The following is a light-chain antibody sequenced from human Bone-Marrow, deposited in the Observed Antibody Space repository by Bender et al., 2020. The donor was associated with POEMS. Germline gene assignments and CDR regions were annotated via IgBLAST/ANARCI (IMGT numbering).Light chain of an antibody. Sequence: QSALTQPASVSGSPGQSITIPCTGTSSDDGTYNLVSWCQSLPGEAPKVIIYEVNKRPSGVPDRFYAFKSGTSASLAISGLQSEDEADYYCAAWDAGLSGGVFGGGTKLTVL. J-gene: IGLJ3*02. CDR3: AAWDAGLSGGV. CDR1: SSDDGTYNL. CDR2: EVN. V-gene: IGLV2-14*02.